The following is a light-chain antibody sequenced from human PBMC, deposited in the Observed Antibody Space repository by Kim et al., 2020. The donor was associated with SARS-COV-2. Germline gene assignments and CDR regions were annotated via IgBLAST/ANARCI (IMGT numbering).Light chain of an antibody. CDR2: GAS. Sequence: SPGERASLSCAASQTVSRNFLAWYQQKPGQAPRLLIYGASTRATGTPDRFSGSGTETHFTLTISRLEAEDFAVYFCQQYGSPPQTFGQGTKVDIK. CDR1: QTVSRNF. J-gene: IGKJ1*01. V-gene: IGKV3-20*01. CDR3: QQYGSPPQT.